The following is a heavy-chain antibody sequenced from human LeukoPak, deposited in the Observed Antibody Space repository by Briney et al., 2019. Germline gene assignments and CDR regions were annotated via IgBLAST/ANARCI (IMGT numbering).Heavy chain of an antibody. CDR1: GYTFTSYY. V-gene: IGHV1-46*01. Sequence: ASVKVSCKASGYTFTSYYMHWVRQAPGQGLEWMGIINPSGGSTSYAQKFQGRVTMTEDTSTDTAYMELSSLRSEDTAVYYCATMVGATISPFDYWGQGTLVTVSS. CDR2: INPSGGST. D-gene: IGHD1-26*01. CDR3: ATMVGATISPFDY. J-gene: IGHJ4*02.